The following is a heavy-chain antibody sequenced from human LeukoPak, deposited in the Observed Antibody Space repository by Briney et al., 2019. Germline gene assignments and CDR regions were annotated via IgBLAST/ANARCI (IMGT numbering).Heavy chain of an antibody. V-gene: IGHV4-34*01. CDR3: ARDLREYYGSGRPDAFDI. Sequence: PSETLSLTCAVYGGSFSGYYWSWIRQPPGKGLEWIGEINHSGSTNYNPSLKSRVTISVDTSKNQFSLKLSSVTPEDTAVYYCARDLREYYGSGRPDAFDIWGQGTMVTVSS. J-gene: IGHJ3*02. CDR2: INHSGST. CDR1: GGSFSGYY. D-gene: IGHD3-10*01.